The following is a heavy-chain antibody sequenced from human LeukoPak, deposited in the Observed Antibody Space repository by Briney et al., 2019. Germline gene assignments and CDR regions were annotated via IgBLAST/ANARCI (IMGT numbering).Heavy chain of an antibody. D-gene: IGHD3-22*01. V-gene: IGHV5-51*01. CDR2: IYPGDSDT. CDR1: GYSFTSYW. J-gene: IGHJ4*02. CDR3: ARRADSSGHPVDY. Sequence: GESLKISCKGSGYSFTSYWIGWVRQMPGKGLEWMGIIYPGDSDTRYSPSFQGQVTISADKSISTAYLQWSSLKASDAAMYYCARRADSSGHPVDYWGQGTLVTVSS.